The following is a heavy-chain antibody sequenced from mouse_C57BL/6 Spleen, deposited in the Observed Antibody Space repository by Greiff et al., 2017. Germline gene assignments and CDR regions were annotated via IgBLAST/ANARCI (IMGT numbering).Heavy chain of an antibody. V-gene: IGHV5-17*01. CDR3: ARRYYSNWFAY. D-gene: IGHD2-5*01. J-gene: IGHJ3*01. Sequence: EVKLMESGGGLVKPGGSLKLSCAASGFTFSDYGMHWVRQAPEKGLEWVAYISSGSSTIYYADTVKGRFTISRDNAKNTLFLQMTSLRSEDTAMYYCARRYYSNWFAYWGQGTLVTVSA. CDR2: ISSGSSTI. CDR1: GFTFSDYG.